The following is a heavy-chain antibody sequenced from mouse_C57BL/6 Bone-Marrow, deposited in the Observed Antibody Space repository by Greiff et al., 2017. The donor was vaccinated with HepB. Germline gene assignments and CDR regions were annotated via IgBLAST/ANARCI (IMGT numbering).Heavy chain of an antibody. CDR1: GFTFSDYG. CDR3: ARHEERGYDMDY. V-gene: IGHV5-15*01. J-gene: IGHJ4*01. CDR2: ISNLAYSI. Sequence: EVQGVESGGGLVQPGGSLKLSCAASGFTFSDYGMAWVRQAPRKGPEWVAFISNLAYSIYYADTVTGRFTISRENAKNTLYLEMSSLRSEDTAMYYDARHEERGYDMDYWGQGTSVTVSS.